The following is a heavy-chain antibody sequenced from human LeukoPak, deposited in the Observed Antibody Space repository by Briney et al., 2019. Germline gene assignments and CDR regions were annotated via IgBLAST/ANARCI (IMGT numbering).Heavy chain of an antibody. CDR2: ISGSGGST. CDR3: AKAGPRWLQPPDAFDI. Sequence: GGSLRLSCAASGFTFSSYAMSRVRQAPGKGLEWVAAISGSGGSTYYADSVKGRFTISRDNSKNTLYLQMNSLRAEDTALYYCAKAGPRWLQPPDAFDIWGQGTMVTVSS. D-gene: IGHD5-24*01. V-gene: IGHV3-23*01. CDR1: GFTFSSYA. J-gene: IGHJ3*02.